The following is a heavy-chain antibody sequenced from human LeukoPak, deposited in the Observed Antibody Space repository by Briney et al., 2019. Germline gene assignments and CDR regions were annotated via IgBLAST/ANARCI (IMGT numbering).Heavy chain of an antibody. D-gene: IGHD1-26*01. J-gene: IGHJ4*02. CDR3: ASGGIYYGAAFDF. Sequence: PGGSLRLSSAASGFTFDDYGMSWVRQAPGKGLEWVSGINWNGGSTGYADSVKGRFTISRDNAKNSLYPQMNSLRAEDTALYYCASGGIYYGAAFDFWGQGSLVTVSA. CDR2: INWNGGST. V-gene: IGHV3-20*03. CDR1: GFTFDDYG.